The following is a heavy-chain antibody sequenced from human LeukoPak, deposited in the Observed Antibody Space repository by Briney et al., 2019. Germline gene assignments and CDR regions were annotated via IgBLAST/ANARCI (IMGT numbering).Heavy chain of an antibody. V-gene: IGHV3-66*01. Sequence: GGSLRLSCAASGFTVSSNYMSWVRQAPGKGLEWVSVIYSGGSTYYADSVKGRFTISRDNSKNTLYLQMNSLRAEDTAVYYCARDFYDSSGYPSFYYYYGMDVWGQGTTVTVSS. J-gene: IGHJ6*02. CDR2: IYSGGST. CDR3: ARDFYDSSGYPSFYYYYGMDV. CDR1: GFTVSSNY. D-gene: IGHD3-22*01.